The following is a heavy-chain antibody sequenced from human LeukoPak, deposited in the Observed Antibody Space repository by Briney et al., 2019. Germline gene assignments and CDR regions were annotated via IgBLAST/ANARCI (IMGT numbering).Heavy chain of an antibody. J-gene: IGHJ4*02. Sequence: ASVKVSCKASGYTFTSYGISWVRQAPGQGLEWMGKINLSGGSTTYAQKFQGRVTMTRDTSTSTVYMELSSLRSEDTAVYYCARDYVDDIPMIKDYWGQGTLVTVSS. CDR2: INLSGGST. D-gene: IGHD2-8*01. CDR1: GYTFTSYG. V-gene: IGHV1-46*01. CDR3: ARDYVDDIPMIKDY.